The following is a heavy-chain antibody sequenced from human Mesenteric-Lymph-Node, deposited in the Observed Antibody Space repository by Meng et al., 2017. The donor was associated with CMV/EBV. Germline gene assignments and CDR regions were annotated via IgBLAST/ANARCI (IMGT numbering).Heavy chain of an antibody. CDR2: INSDESST. CDR1: GFTFSNYW. CDR3: AREGPRVVNDFDY. J-gene: IGHJ4*02. D-gene: IGHD3-22*01. V-gene: IGHV3-74*01. Sequence: GGSLRLSCAASGFTFSNYWMHWVRQAPGKGLVWVSRINSDESSTSYADSVKGRFTISRDNAKNTLYLQMNSLRAEDTAVYYCAREGPRVVNDFDYWGQGTLVTVSS.